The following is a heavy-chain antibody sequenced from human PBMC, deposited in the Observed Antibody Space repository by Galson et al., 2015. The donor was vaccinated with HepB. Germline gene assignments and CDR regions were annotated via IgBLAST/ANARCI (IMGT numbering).Heavy chain of an antibody. V-gene: IGHV3-48*01. J-gene: IGHJ4*02. CDR2: ISSSSSTI. CDR3: ARDLHTYYYDSSGYSHFDY. D-gene: IGHD3-22*01. CDR1: GFTFSSYS. Sequence: SLRLSCAASGFTFSSYSMNWVRQAPGKGLEWVSYISSSSSTIYYADSVKGRFTISRDNAKNSLYLQMNSLRAEDTAVYYCARDLHTYYYDSSGYSHFDYWGQGTLVTVSS.